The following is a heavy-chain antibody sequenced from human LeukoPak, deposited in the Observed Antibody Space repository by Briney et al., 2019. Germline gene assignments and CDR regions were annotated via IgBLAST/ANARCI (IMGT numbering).Heavy chain of an antibody. CDR1: DGSFSGYY. CDR2: INHSGSA. D-gene: IGHD5-18*01. V-gene: IGHV4-34*01. Sequence: SETLSLTCAVYDGSFSGYYCSWIRQPPGKGLEWIGEINHSGSANYNPSLKSRVTILLDTSKNQFSLNLSSVTAADTAVYYCARDYQGGYGDKTVDYWGQGTLVTVSS. J-gene: IGHJ4*02. CDR3: ARDYQGGYGDKTVDY.